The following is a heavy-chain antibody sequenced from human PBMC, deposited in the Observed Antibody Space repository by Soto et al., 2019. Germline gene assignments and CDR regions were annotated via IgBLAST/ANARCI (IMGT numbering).Heavy chain of an antibody. J-gene: IGHJ5*02. CDR3: ARQRLGVAVTVTGWVAH. D-gene: IGHD6-19*01. Sequence: SETLSLTCTVSGGSLSSTSYYWGWIRQPPGKGLGWIGSIYYSGRTYCNPSLKRRVTISVDTSKNQFSLKLSSVTAADTAVYYCARQRLGVAVTVTGWVAHWGQGTRVTVSS. CDR1: GGSLSSTSYY. V-gene: IGHV4-39*01. CDR2: IYYSGRT.